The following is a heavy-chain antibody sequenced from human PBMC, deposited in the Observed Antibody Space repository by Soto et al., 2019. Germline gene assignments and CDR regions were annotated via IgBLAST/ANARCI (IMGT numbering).Heavy chain of an antibody. CDR2: ISASGANT. CDR1: GFTFSTYA. Sequence: GGSLRLSCAASGFTFSTYAMSWVRQAPGKWLEWVSTISASGANTYFGDSVKGRFTISRDNSKNTLYLQMNSLRAEDAVVYYCPKDGLRWYLGYWGRGTLVTVSS. J-gene: IGHJ4*02. V-gene: IGHV3-23*01. CDR3: PKDGLRWYLGY. D-gene: IGHD4-17*01.